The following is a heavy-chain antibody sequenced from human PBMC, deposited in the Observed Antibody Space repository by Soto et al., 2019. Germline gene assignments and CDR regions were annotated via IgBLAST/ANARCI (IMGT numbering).Heavy chain of an antibody. CDR2: IYYSGST. D-gene: IGHD2-15*01. CDR3: ARQESCSGGSRTDAFDI. V-gene: IGHV4-59*08. Sequence: SETLSLTCTVSGGSISSYYWSWIRQPPGKGLEWIGYIYYSGSTNYNPSLKSRVTISVDTSKNQFSLKLSSVTAADTAVYYCARQESCSGGSRTDAFDIWGQGTMVTVSS. CDR1: GGSISSYY. J-gene: IGHJ3*02.